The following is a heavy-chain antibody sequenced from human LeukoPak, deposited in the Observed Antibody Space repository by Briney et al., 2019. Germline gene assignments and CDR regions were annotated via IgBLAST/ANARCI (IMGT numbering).Heavy chain of an antibody. CDR1: GFTYSTHA. D-gene: IGHD5-18*01. CDR3: ARGKGRGYNHTHLDY. CDR2: ITGSGDST. V-gene: IGHV3-23*01. J-gene: IGHJ4*02. Sequence: GGSLRLSCAASGFTYSTHAMTWVRPAPGKGLEWVSGITGSGDSTYYADSVKGRFTISRDNSENTLFLQMNSLRAEDTAVYHCARGKGRGYNHTHLDYWGQGTLVTVSS.